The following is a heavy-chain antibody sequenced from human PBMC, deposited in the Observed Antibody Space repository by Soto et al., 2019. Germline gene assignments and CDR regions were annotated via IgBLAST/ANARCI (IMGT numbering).Heavy chain of an antibody. CDR2: VSHDGRNT. V-gene: IGHV3-30*18. J-gene: IGHJ1*01. Sequence: VQLVESGGGVVQPGRSLRLSCAASGFTFSDYAMHWVRQAPGKGLEWVAVVSHDGRNTHYAESVKGRLSIYRDSSKNTVALEKASVRAEDTAVDYCAKGGRQWLVTSDFNCWGQGGLVTVSS. CDR1: GFTFSDYA. D-gene: IGHD6-19*01. CDR3: AKGGRQWLVTSDFNC.